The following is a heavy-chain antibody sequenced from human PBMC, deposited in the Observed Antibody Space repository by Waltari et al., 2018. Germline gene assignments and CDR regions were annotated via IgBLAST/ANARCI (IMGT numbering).Heavy chain of an antibody. V-gene: IGHV1-69*08. CDR3: AGGAVAGSFDY. CDR2: IVPIFGTA. Sequence: QVQLGQSGAEVKKPGASVKVSCEASGGTFSSYAIRWVRQAAGQGLEWMGRIVPIFGTANYAQKFQGRVTITADKSTSTAYMELISLRSEDTAVYYCAGGAVAGSFDYWGQGTLVTVSS. J-gene: IGHJ4*02. CDR1: GGTFSSYA. D-gene: IGHD6-19*01.